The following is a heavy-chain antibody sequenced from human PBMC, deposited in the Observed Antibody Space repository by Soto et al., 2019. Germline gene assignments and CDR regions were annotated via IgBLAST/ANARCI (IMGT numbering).Heavy chain of an antibody. D-gene: IGHD1-26*01. CDR2: VNWNGGSI. CDR1: GFTFDDYG. Sequence: PGGSLRLSCAASGFTFDDYGMSWARQAPGKGLEWVSGVNWNGGSIGYADSVKGRFAISRDNAKNSLYLQMNSLRAEDTAFYYCVRGASLNFDYWGQGTLVTVSS. CDR3: VRGASLNFDY. V-gene: IGHV3-20*04. J-gene: IGHJ4*02.